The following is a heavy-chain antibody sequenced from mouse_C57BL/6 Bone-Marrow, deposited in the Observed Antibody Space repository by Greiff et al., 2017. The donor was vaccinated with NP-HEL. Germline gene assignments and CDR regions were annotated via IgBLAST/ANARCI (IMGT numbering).Heavy chain of an antibody. V-gene: IGHV5-12*01. CDR3: ARHSPNAMDY. Sequence: EVQVVESGGGLVQPGGSLKLSCAASGFTFSDYYMYWVRQTPEKRLEWVAYISNGGGSTYYPDTVKGRFTISRDNAKNTLYLQMSRLKSEDTAMYYCARHSPNAMDYWGQGTSVTVSS. J-gene: IGHJ4*01. CDR1: GFTFSDYY. CDR2: ISNGGGST.